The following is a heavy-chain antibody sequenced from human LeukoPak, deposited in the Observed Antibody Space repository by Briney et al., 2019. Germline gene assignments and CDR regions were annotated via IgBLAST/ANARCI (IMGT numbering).Heavy chain of an antibody. D-gene: IGHD3-16*01. CDR2: IKSEADGGTT. CDR1: GFTFSNAW. V-gene: IGHV3-15*01. CDR3: STLWGIVPAAPYPDY. Sequence: PGGSLRLSCAASGFTFSNAWMTWVRRAPGKGLEWVGHIKSEADGGTTDYAAPVKDRFTISRDDSKNTLYLQMNSLKTEDTAVYYCSTLWGIVPAAPYPDYWGQGTLLIVSS. J-gene: IGHJ4*02.